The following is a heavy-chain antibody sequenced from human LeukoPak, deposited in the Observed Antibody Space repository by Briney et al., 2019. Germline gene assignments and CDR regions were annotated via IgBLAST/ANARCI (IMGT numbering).Heavy chain of an antibody. J-gene: IGHJ5*02. D-gene: IGHD5-24*01. V-gene: IGHV4-61*01. CDR3: ARARRDGYNWFWFDP. Sequence: PSQTLSLTCTVSGGSISSGSYYWSWIRQPPGKGLEWIGYIYYSGSTNYNPSLKSRVTISVDTSKNQFSLKLSSVTAADTAVYYCARARRDGYNWFWFDPWGQGTLVTVSS. CDR2: IYYSGST. CDR1: GGSISSGSYY.